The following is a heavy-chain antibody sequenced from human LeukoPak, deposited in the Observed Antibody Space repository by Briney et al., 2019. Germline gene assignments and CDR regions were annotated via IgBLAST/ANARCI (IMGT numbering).Heavy chain of an antibody. V-gene: IGHV1-2*02. J-gene: IGHJ4*02. D-gene: IGHD6-19*01. CDR1: GYTFTGYY. CDR2: INPNSGGT. Sequence: ASVKVSCKASGYTFTGYYMHWVRKAPGQGLEWMGWINPNSGGTNYAQKFQGRVTMTRDTSISTAYMELSRLRSDDTAVYYCAKLPGIAVAGTEDYWGQGTLVTVSS. CDR3: AKLPGIAVAGTEDY.